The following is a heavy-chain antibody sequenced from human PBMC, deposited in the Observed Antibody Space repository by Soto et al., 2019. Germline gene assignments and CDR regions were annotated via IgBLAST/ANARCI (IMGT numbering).Heavy chain of an antibody. V-gene: IGHV3-23*01. D-gene: IGHD4-17*01. CDR3: AKKPTYGDYPSGY. Sequence: EVHLLESGGGLVQRGGSLRLFCVASGLTFSTYAMSWVRQAPGRGLEWVSVISARGDSTYSADSVKGRFTISRDNSKNTLYLQMNSLRAEDTAVYYCAKKPTYGDYPSGYCGQGTLVTVSS. J-gene: IGHJ4*02. CDR1: GLTFSTYA. CDR2: ISARGDST.